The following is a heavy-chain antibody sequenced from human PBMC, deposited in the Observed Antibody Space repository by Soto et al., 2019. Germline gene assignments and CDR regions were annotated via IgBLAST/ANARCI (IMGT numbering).Heavy chain of an antibody. D-gene: IGHD6-13*01. V-gene: IGHV3-30-3*01. J-gene: IGHJ4*02. Sequence: QVQLVESGGGVVQPGRSLRLSCAASGFTFSSYAMHWVRQAPGKGLEWVAVISYDGSNKYYADSVKGRFTISRDNSKNTLYLKMNSLRAEDTAVYYCARARIYSSSWYDYWGQGTLVTVSS. CDR2: ISYDGSNK. CDR3: ARARIYSSSWYDY. CDR1: GFTFSSYA.